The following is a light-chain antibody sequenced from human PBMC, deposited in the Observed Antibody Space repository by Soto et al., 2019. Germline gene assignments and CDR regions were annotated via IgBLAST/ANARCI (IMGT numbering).Light chain of an antibody. Sequence: SVLTQPASVSGSPGQSITISCTGTRSDVGSYNLVSWYQFYPGKAPKLLISEVIKRPSGVSNRFSGSKSGNTASLTISGLQAEDEGDYHCCSYTGTSWIFGGGTKLTVL. CDR2: EVI. V-gene: IGLV2-23*02. CDR1: RSDVGSYNL. CDR3: CSYTGTSWI. J-gene: IGLJ3*02.